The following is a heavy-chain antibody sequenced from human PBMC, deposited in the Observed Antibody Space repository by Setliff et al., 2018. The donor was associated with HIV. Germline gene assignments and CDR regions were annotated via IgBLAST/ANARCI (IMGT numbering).Heavy chain of an antibody. Sequence: SETLSLTCAVYGGSFSGYYWSWIRQPPGKGLEWIGEINHSGSTNYSPSLKSRVTISVDTSKNQFSLKLSSVTAADTAVYYCARHDSGGYYSLDYWGQGTLVTVSS. J-gene: IGHJ4*02. CDR2: INHSGST. CDR1: GGSFSGYY. V-gene: IGHV4-34*01. D-gene: IGHD3-22*01. CDR3: ARHDSGGYYSLDY.